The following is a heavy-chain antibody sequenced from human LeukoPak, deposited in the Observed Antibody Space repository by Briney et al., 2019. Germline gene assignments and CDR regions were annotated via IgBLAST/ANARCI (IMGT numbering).Heavy chain of an antibody. CDR3: ARDSGTTVGYFDY. Sequence: GGSLRLSCAASGFTVSTNYMSWVRQAPGRGLEWVSVIYSGSNTYYADSVKGRFTISRDNSKNTLYLQMNSLRADDTAVYYCARDSGTTVGYFDYWGPGTLVTVSS. D-gene: IGHD4-23*01. V-gene: IGHV3-66*01. CDR2: IYSGSNT. CDR1: GFTVSTNY. J-gene: IGHJ4*02.